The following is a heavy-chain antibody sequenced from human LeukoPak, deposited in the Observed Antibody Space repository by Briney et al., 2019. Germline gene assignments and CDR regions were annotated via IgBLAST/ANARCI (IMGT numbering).Heavy chain of an antibody. CDR2: MNPNSGNT. D-gene: IGHD6-19*01. Sequence: GASVKVSCKVSGYTLTELSMHWVRQATGQGLEWMGWMNPNSGNTGYTQKFQGRVTMTRNTSISTAYMELSSLRSEDTAVYYCARGRGSGHKENWFDPWGQGTLVTVSS. V-gene: IGHV1-8*01. CDR1: GYTLTELS. J-gene: IGHJ5*02. CDR3: ARGRGSGHKENWFDP.